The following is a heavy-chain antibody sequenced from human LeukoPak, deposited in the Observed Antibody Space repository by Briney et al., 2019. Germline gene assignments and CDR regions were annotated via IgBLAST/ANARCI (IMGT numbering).Heavy chain of an antibody. CDR1: GYTFTKYG. D-gene: IGHD2-8*01. CDR3: ARAPPPSCYNGVCYVARQYYFDY. V-gene: IGHV1-18*01. Sequence: ASVRVSCKASGYTFTKYGITWVRQAPGQGLEWVGWTSPNNGNTNYGKKFQGRVTMTTDTSTNTAYMELRSLRSDDTAVYYCARAPPPSCYNGVCYVARQYYFDYWGQGTLVTVSS. CDR2: TSPNNGNT. J-gene: IGHJ4*02.